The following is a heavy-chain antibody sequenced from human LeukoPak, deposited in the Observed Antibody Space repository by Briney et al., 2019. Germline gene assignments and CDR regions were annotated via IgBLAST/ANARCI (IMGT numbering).Heavy chain of an antibody. CDR1: GYTFTGYY. J-gene: IGHJ6*03. CDR3: ARGGAVAGTHPATYYYYYMDV. Sequence: ASVKVSCKASGYTFTGYYMHWVRQAPGQGLEWMGWINPNSGGTNYAQKFQGRVTMTRDTSISTAYMELSRLRSDDTAVYYCARGGAVAGTHPATYYYYYMDVWGKGTTVTISS. CDR2: INPNSGGT. D-gene: IGHD6-19*01. V-gene: IGHV1-2*02.